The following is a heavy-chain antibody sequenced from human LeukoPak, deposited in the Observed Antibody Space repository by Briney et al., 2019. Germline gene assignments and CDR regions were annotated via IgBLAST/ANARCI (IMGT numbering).Heavy chain of an antibody. CDR3: ARHGYSSLRLHYYYGMDV. J-gene: IGHJ6*02. D-gene: IGHD6-13*01. V-gene: IGHV4-39*07. CDR2: IYYSGST. CDR1: GGSISSSSYY. Sequence: PSETLSLTCTVSGGSISSSSYYWGWIRQPPGKGLEWIGSIYYSGSTYYNPSLKSRVTMSVDTSKNQFSLKLSSVTAADTAVYYCARHGYSSLRLHYYYGMDVWGQGTTVTVSS.